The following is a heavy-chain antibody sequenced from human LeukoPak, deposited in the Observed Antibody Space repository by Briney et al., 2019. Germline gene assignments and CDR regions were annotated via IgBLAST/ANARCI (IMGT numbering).Heavy chain of an antibody. CDR1: GGSISSSSYY. Sequence: SETLSLTCTVSGGSISSSSYYWGWIRQPPGKGLEWIGSIYYSGSTYYNPSLKSRVTISVDTSKNQFSLKLSSVTAADTAVYYCARVVLPRGSGIVVVPAHFDYWGQGTLVTVSS. D-gene: IGHD2-2*01. J-gene: IGHJ4*02. V-gene: IGHV4-39*07. CDR3: ARVVLPRGSGIVVVPAHFDY. CDR2: IYYSGST.